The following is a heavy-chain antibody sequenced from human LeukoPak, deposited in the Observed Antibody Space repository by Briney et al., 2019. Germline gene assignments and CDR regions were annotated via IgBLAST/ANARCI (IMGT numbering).Heavy chain of an antibody. V-gene: IGHV3-64*01. CDR1: GFTFSSYA. CDR2: ISSNGGST. D-gene: IGHD3-22*01. J-gene: IGHJ4*02. Sequence: GGSLRLSCAASGFTFSSYAMHWVRQAPGKGLEYVSAISSNGGSTYYANSVKGRFTISRDNSKNTLCLQMGSLRAEDMAVYYCARERLSYYDSSGYYYVDYWGQGTLVTVSS. CDR3: ARERLSYYDSSGYYYVDY.